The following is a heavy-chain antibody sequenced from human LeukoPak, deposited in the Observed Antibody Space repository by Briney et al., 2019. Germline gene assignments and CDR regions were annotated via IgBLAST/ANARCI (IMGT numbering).Heavy chain of an antibody. V-gene: IGHV4-59*01. CDR2: IYYSGST. D-gene: IGHD3-22*01. CDR1: GGSISSYY. Sequence: KPSETLSLTCTVSGGSISSYYWSWIRQPPGKGLEWIGYIYYSGSTNYNPSLKSRVTISVDTSKNQFSLKLSSVTAADTAVYYRARGNYDSSGYYLRRVSSFDYWGQGTLVTVSS. J-gene: IGHJ4*02. CDR3: ARGNYDSSGYYLRRVSSFDY.